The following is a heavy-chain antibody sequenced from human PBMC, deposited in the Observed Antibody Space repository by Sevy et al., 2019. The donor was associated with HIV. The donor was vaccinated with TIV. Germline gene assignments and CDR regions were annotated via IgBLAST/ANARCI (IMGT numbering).Heavy chain of an antibody. J-gene: IGHJ6*02. CDR2: IYHSGST. V-gene: IGHV4-4*02. Sequence: SETLSLTCAVSGGSISSSNWWSWVRQPPGKGLEWIGEIYHSGSTNYNPSLKSRVTISVDKSKNQFSLKLGSVTAADTAVYYCARAGRYCSSTSCYESYYYGMDVWGQGTTVTVS. CDR1: GGSISSSNW. CDR3: ARAGRYCSSTSCYESYYYGMDV. D-gene: IGHD2-2*01.